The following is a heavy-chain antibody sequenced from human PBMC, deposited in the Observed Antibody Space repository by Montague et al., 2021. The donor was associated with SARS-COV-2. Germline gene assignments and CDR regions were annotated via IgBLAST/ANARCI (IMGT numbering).Heavy chain of an antibody. V-gene: IGHV4-4*07. D-gene: IGHD6-13*01. J-gene: IGHJ5*02. CDR3: AIAGYSSNWDNWIDP. CDR1: GDSISDYY. Sequence: SETLSLTCRVSGDSISDYYGSWIRQSGGKGLEWIGRTYSRGGTNYNPSLKSRVTMSVDTSKKQFSLKLNSVTAADTAFYYCAIAGYSSNWDNWIDPWGQGTLVTVSS. CDR2: TYSRGGT.